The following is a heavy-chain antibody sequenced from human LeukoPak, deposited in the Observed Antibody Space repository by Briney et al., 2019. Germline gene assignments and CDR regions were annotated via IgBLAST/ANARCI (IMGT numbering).Heavy chain of an antibody. D-gene: IGHD3-10*01. CDR3: ARDYWLGGYYGSGTCFDY. Sequence: VASVKVSCKASGYTFTSYAMHWVRQAPGQRLEWMGWINAGNGNTKYSQKFQGRVPITRDTSASTAYMELSSLRSEDTAVYYCARDYWLGGYYGSGTCFDYWGQGTLVTVSS. CDR2: INAGNGNT. J-gene: IGHJ4*02. V-gene: IGHV1-3*01. CDR1: GYTFTSYA.